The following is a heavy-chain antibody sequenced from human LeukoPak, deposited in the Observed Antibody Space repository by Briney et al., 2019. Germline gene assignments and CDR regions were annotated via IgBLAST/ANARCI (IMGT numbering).Heavy chain of an antibody. CDR3: AKAPQDFYGMDV. CDR2: IWYDGSNK. J-gene: IGHJ6*02. Sequence: PGGSLRLSCAASGFTFSSYGMHWVRQAPGKGLEWVAVIWYDGSNKYYADSVKGRFTISRDNSKNTLYLQMNSLRAEDTAVYYCAKAPQDFYGMDVWGQGTTVTVSS. CDR1: GFTFSSYG. D-gene: IGHD2-15*01. V-gene: IGHV3-30*02.